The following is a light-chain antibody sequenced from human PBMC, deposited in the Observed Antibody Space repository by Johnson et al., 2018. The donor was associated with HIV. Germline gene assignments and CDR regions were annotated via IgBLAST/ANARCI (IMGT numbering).Light chain of an antibody. CDR3: GTWDSSLSAYV. V-gene: IGLV1-51*01. CDR2: DNN. CDR1: SSNIGNNY. Sequence: QSVLTQPPSVSAAPGQKVTISCSGSSSNIGNNYVSWYQQIAGTAPKLLIYDNNKRPSGIPDRFSASKSGTSATLDITGLQTGDGADYYCGTWDSSLSAYVFGTGTKVTVL. J-gene: IGLJ1*01.